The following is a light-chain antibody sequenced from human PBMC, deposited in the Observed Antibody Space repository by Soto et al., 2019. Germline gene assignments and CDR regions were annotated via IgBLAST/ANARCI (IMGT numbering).Light chain of an antibody. CDR2: SAS. V-gene: IGKV1-27*01. CDR1: QDISNA. Sequence: DIQLTQSPASLSASVGDTITITGRASQDISNAVAWYQQKPGKPPKLLISSASSLESGAPPRFRGSGYATPFTLTICNLQPEDFATYYCQKYNSPSSTFGGGTKVEI. J-gene: IGKJ4*01. CDR3: QKYNSPSST.